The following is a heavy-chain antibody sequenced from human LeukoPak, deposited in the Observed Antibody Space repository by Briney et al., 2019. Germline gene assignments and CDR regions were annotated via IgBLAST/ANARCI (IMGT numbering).Heavy chain of an antibody. J-gene: IGHJ4*02. CDR3: ATERARYCSSTSCYYVDY. CDR1: GFTFSDYY. D-gene: IGHD2-2*01. CDR2: ISSSSSYT. Sequence: GGSLGLSCAASGFTFSDYYMSWIRQAPGKGLEWVSYISSSSSYTNYADSVKGRFTISRDNAKNSLYLQMNSLRAEDTAVYYCATERARYCSSTSCYYVDYWGQGTLVTVSS. V-gene: IGHV3-11*06.